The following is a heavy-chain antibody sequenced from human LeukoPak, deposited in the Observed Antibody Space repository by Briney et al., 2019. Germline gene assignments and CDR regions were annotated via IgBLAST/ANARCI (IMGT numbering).Heavy chain of an antibody. D-gene: IGHD5-24*01. V-gene: IGHV4-34*01. CDR2: INHSGST. Sequence: SETLSLTCAVYVGSFSDYYWNWIRQSPGKGLEWIGEINHSGSTNYNPSLKSRVTISVDTSKNQFSLKLSSVTAADTAVYYCARGIRRDGYNSGPFDIWGQGTWVTVRS. CDR1: VGSFSDYY. CDR3: ARGIRRDGYNSGPFDI. J-gene: IGHJ3*02.